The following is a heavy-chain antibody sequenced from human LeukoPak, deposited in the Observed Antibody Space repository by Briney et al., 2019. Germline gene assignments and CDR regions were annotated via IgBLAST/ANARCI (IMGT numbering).Heavy chain of an antibody. J-gene: IGHJ4*02. CDR2: IYYSGST. V-gene: IGHV4-30-4*01. CDR1: GGSNSSGDYY. CDR3: ARRGVPAIGGFDY. Sequence: PSQTLSLTCTVSGGSNSSGDYYWSWIRQPPGKGLEWIGYIYYSGSTYYNPSLKSRVTISVDTSKNQFSLKLSSVTAADTAVYYCARRGVPAIGGFDYWGQGTLVTVSS. D-gene: IGHD4-23*01.